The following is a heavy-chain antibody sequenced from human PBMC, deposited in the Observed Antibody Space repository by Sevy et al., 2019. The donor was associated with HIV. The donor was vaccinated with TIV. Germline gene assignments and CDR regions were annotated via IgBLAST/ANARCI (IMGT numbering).Heavy chain of an antibody. CDR3: AGGRGKVMEGGLFDA. D-gene: IGHD3-3*01. CDR1: GYTFSTYG. Sequence: ASVKVSCKASGYTFSTYGISWVRQAPGQGLEWMGWISAYNGHTNYAQKVQGRVTMTTDTSTSTAYMDLRSLRSDDTAPEYCAGGRGKVMEGGLFDAWGQGTLLTVPS. J-gene: IGHJ5*02. V-gene: IGHV1-18*01. CDR2: ISAYNGHT.